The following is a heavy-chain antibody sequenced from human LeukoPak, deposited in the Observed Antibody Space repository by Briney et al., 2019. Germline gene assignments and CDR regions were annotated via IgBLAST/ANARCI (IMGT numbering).Heavy chain of an antibody. CDR2: INPNSGGT. Sequence: ASVKVSCKASGYTFTGYYMHWVRQAPGQGLEWMGWINPNSGGTNYAQKFQGRVTMTRDTSISTAYMELSRLRSDDMAVYYCARDLSYSWWEQLVPGYWGQGTLVTVSS. CDR3: ARDLSYSWWEQLVPGY. D-gene: IGHD6-6*01. V-gene: IGHV1-2*02. J-gene: IGHJ4*02. CDR1: GYTFTGYY.